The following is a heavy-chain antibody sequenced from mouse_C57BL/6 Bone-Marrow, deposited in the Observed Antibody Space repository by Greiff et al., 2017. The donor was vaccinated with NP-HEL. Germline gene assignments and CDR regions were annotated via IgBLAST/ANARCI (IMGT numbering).Heavy chain of an antibody. D-gene: IGHD2-2*01. CDR3: AREDYYGYDWFAY. J-gene: IGHJ3*01. V-gene: IGHV1-81*01. Sequence: VHLVESGAELARPGASVKLSCKASGYTFTSYGISWVKQRTGQGLEWIGEIYPRSGNTYYNEKFKGKATLTADKSSSTAYMELRSLTSEDSAVYFCAREDYYGYDWFAYWGQGTLVTVSA. CDR1: GYTFTSYG. CDR2: IYPRSGNT.